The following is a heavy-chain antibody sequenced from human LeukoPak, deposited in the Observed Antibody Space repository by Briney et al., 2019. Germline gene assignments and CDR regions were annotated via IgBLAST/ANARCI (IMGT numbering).Heavy chain of an antibody. J-gene: IGHJ4*02. CDR2: ISGSGDRT. CDR3: AKVDNWKYGHHDY. Sequence: GGSLRLSCAASGFTFSIYAMSWVRQAPGKGLEWVSAISGSGDRTYYADSVKGRFTISRDNSKKILYLQMNSLRAEDTAVYYCAKVDNWKYGHHDYWGQGTLVTVSS. V-gene: IGHV3-23*01. CDR1: GFTFSIYA. D-gene: IGHD1-1*01.